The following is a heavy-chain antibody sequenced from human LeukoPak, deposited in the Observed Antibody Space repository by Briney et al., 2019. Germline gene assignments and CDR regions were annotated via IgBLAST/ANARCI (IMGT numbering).Heavy chain of an antibody. CDR2: IYYSGST. D-gene: IGHD2-8*01. CDR3: ARIAVLYEAFDI. CDR1: GGSMSHYY. V-gene: IGHV4-59*12. Sequence: SETLSLTCTVSGGSMSHYYWSWIRQPPGKGLEWIGYIYYSGSTKYNPSIKSRVTISLDTSQNQFSLKLTSLTAADTAVYYCARIAVLYEAFDIWGQGTMVTVSS. J-gene: IGHJ3*02.